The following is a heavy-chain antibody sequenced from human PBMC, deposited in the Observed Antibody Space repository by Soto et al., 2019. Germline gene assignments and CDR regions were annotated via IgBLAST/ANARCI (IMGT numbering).Heavy chain of an antibody. J-gene: IGHJ5*02. CDR1: GFTFSTHG. Sequence: QVQLVESGGGVVHPGTSLRLSCAASGFTFSTHGMHWVRQAPGKGPEWVAVISHDGSKKYYVESVEGRFSISRDNSKSNVHLQMNNVRTADPAVYYCAKDKCPYYDFWSGQRWFDPWGQGTLVTVSS. D-gene: IGHD3-3*01. V-gene: IGHV3-30*18. CDR3: AKDKCPYYDFWSGQRWFDP. CDR2: ISHDGSKK.